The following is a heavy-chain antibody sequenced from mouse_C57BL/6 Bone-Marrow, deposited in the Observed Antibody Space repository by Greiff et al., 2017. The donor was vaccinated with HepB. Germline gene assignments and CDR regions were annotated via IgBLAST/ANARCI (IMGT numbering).Heavy chain of an antibody. V-gene: IGHV1-59*01. CDR3: ARKGLYYYGSSFPY. J-gene: IGHJ2*01. D-gene: IGHD1-1*01. CDR2: IDPSDSYT. CDR1: GYTFTSYW. Sequence: QVQLQQPGAELVRPGTSVKLSCKASGYTFTSYWMHWVKQRPGQGLEWIGVIDPSDSYTNYNQKFKGKATLTVDTSSSTAYMQLSSLTSEDSAVYYCARKGLYYYGSSFPYWGQGTTLTVSS.